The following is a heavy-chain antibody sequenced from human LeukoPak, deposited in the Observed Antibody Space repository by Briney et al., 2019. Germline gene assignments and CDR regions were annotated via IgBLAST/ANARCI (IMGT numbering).Heavy chain of an antibody. CDR2: ISGSATST. D-gene: IGHD2-15*01. Sequence: GGSLRLSCAASGFIFSYYAMSWVRQAPGKGLEWVSAISGSATSTYYADSVQGRFTISRDNSKNTLYLQMNSLTAEDTAVYYCARHPRGYCSGGSCYDGSFDYWGQGTLVTVSS. CDR1: GFIFSYYA. CDR3: ARHPRGYCSGGSCYDGSFDY. J-gene: IGHJ4*02. V-gene: IGHV3-23*01.